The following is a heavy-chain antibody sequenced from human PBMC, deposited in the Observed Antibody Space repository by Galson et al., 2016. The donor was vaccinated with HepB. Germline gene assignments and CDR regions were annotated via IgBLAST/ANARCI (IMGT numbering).Heavy chain of an antibody. D-gene: IGHD3-10*02. CDR2: IFHGGGT. V-gene: IGHV4-39*01. CDR1: GGSIANNNYY. CDR3: TNYRFGTMFGL. J-gene: IGHJ4*01. Sequence: ETLSLTCTVSGGSIANNNYYWGWVRQSPGKGLGWIASIFHGGGTDYNPSLESRVAISLDTSENQFSLKLTSVTAADTAVYYCTNYRFGTMFGLWGHGTLVTVSA.